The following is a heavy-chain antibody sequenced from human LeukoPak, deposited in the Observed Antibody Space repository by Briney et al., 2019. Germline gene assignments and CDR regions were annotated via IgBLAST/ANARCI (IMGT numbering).Heavy chain of an antibody. D-gene: IGHD5-12*01. V-gene: IGHV3-23*01. J-gene: IGHJ4*02. CDR3: AKDQKPDSGYDIDH. CDR2: IFGSGDTT. CDR1: GFTISSYG. Sequence: GGSLRPSCAASGFTISSYGMNWVRQAALKGLEWVSVIFGSGDTTYYADSVKGRFTISRDKSKNTLYLQMHSLRAEDTAVYYCAKDQKPDSGYDIDHWGQGTLVTVSS.